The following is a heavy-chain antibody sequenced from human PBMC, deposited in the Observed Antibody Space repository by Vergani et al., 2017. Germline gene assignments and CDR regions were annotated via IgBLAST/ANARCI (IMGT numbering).Heavy chain of an antibody. CDR1: GGSISSGDHN. D-gene: IGHD2/OR15-2a*01. CDR2: IYYLGTT. J-gene: IGHJ5*02. V-gene: IGHV4-30-4*08. Sequence: QVQLQESGPRLVKPSQTLSLTCSISGGSISSGDHNWSWVRQPPGKGLQWIGHIYYLGTTYYSPSLESRATISVDTSKNQFSLTLTSVTAADTAVYWCARGETTYRWLDPWVQGTLVTVSS. CDR3: ARGETTYRWLDP.